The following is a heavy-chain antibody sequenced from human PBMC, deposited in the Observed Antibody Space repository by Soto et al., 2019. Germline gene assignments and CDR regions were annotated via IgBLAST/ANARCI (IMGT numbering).Heavy chain of an antibody. CDR3: ARGGWNLMVYAIGPGFDY. D-gene: IGHD2-8*01. J-gene: IGHJ4*02. CDR2: INHSGST. Sequence: SETLSLTCAVYGGSFSGYYWSWIRQPPGKGLEWIGEINHSGSTNYNPSLKSRVTISVDTSKNQFSLKLSSVTAADTAVYYCARGGWNLMVYAIGPGFDYWGQGTLVTVS. V-gene: IGHV4-34*01. CDR1: GGSFSGYY.